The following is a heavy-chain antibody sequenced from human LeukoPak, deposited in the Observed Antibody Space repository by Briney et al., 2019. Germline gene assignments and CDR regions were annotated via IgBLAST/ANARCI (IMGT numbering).Heavy chain of an antibody. CDR1: GGTFSSYA. J-gene: IGHJ4*02. Sequence: PVKVSCKASGGTFSSYAISWVRQAPGQGLEWMGGIIPIFGTANYAQKFQGRVTITADESTSTAYMELSSLRSEDTAVYYCARNDGGYSYGFDYWGQGTLVTVSS. D-gene: IGHD5-18*01. CDR3: ARNDGGYSYGFDY. CDR2: IIPIFGTA. V-gene: IGHV1-69*01.